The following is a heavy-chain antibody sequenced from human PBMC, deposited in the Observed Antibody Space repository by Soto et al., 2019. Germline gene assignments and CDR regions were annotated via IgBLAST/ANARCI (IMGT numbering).Heavy chain of an antibody. J-gene: IGHJ3*02. CDR1: GGSISSGGYY. Sequence: KTSETLSLACTVSGGSISSGGYYWSWIRQHPGKGLEWIGYIYYSGSTYYNPSLKSRVTISVDTSKNQFSLKLSSVTAADTAVYYCARDRHYYDSSGYPHDAFDIWGQGTMVTVSS. D-gene: IGHD3-22*01. CDR2: IYYSGST. CDR3: ARDRHYYDSSGYPHDAFDI. V-gene: IGHV4-31*03.